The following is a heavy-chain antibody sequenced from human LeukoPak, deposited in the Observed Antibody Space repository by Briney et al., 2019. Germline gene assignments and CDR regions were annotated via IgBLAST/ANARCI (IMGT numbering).Heavy chain of an antibody. J-gene: IGHJ3*02. CDR3: ARDSHGTGTLGAFDI. CDR1: GFTFSDYY. V-gene: IGHV3-11*01. CDR2: ISSSGSTI. Sequence: PGGSLRPSCAASGFTFSDYYMSWIRQAPGKGLEWVPYISSSGSTIYYADSVKGRFTISRDNAKNSLYLQMNSLRAEDTAVYYCARDSHGTGTLGAFDIWGQGTMVTVSS. D-gene: IGHD1-1*01.